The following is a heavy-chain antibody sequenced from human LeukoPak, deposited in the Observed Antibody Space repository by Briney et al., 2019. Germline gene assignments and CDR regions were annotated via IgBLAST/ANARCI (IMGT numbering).Heavy chain of an antibody. V-gene: IGHV2-5*01. J-gene: IGHJ4*02. Sequence: SGPTLVKPTQTLTLTCTFSGFSLTTSGVGVGWIRQPPGKALEWLAVIYWNDDKYYSPSLKSRFTITKDTSKNQVVLTMTNMNPVDTATYYCVVGFDCWGQGILVTVSS. D-gene: IGHD2-15*01. CDR1: GFSLTTSGVG. CDR2: IYWNDDK. CDR3: VVGFDC.